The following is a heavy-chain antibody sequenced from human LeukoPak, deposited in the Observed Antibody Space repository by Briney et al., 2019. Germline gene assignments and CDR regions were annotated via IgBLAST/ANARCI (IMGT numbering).Heavy chain of an antibody. Sequence: GGSLRLSCAASGFTFSSYGMHWVRQAPGKGLEWVAVIWYAGSNKYYADSVKGRFTISRDNSKNTLYLQMNSLRAEDTAVYYCARVDYDSAPAYYYYMDVWGKGTTVTVSS. CDR3: ARVDYDSAPAYYYYMDV. CDR2: IWYAGSNK. J-gene: IGHJ6*03. D-gene: IGHD3-9*01. CDR1: GFTFSSYG. V-gene: IGHV3-33*01.